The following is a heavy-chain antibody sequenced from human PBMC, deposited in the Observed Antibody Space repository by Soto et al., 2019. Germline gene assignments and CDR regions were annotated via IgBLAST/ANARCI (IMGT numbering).Heavy chain of an antibody. CDR1: GFTFSICG. Sequence: QVQLVDSGGGVVQPGRSLTLSCAASGFTFSICGMHWVRQAPGKGLEWVVVLSSDGSDKHYADSVKGRFTVSRDNSKNTVYLQMNSLRAEDTALYYCAKDRSSSWSFDYWGQGTLVTVSS. J-gene: IGHJ4*02. CDR3: AKDRSSSWSFDY. CDR2: LSSDGSDK. V-gene: IGHV3-30*18. D-gene: IGHD6-13*01.